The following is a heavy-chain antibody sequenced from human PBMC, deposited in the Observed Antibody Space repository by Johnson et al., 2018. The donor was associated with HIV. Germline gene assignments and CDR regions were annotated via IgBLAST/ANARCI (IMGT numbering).Heavy chain of an antibody. Sequence: QVHLVESGGGVVQPGRSLRLSCAASGFTFSSFAIHWVRQAPGKGLEWVAVIWSDGSNKHYADSVKGRFTISRDNSKNTLYLQMNSLRAEDTAVYYCAKASDAFDIWGQGTMVTVSS. CDR1: GFTFSSFA. J-gene: IGHJ3*02. V-gene: IGHV3-33*06. CDR2: IWSDGSNK. CDR3: AKASDAFDI.